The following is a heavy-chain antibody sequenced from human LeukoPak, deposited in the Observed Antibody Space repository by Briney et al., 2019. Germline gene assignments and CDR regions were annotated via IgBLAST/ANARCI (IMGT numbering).Heavy chain of an antibody. J-gene: IGHJ4*02. CDR1: GYTFTGYY. CDR2: INPNSGGT. D-gene: IGHD2-2*01. V-gene: IGHV1-2*02. Sequence: ASVKVSCKASGYTFTGYYMHWVRQAPGQGLEWMGWINPNSGGTNYAQKFQGRVTMTRDTSISTAYMELSRLRSDDTAVYYCARSDIVVVPAAIEPSFGYWGQGTLVTVSS. CDR3: ARSDIVVVPAAIEPSFGY.